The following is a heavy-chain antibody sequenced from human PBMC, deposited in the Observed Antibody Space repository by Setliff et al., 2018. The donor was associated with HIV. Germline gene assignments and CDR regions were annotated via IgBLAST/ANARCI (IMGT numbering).Heavy chain of an antibody. CDR1: GESLSDYY. J-gene: IGHJ4*02. CDR2: INHNKSS. D-gene: IGHD2-2*01. V-gene: IGHV4-34*01. CDR3: ARQKKSSSWSPNDY. Sequence: SETLSLTCAVYGESLSDYYWSWIRQPPGKGLEWIGEINHNKSSDYNPSLKSRVTMSVDASKNQFSLKVKSVTAADTAVYYCARQKKSSSWSPNDYWGQGTLVTVSS.